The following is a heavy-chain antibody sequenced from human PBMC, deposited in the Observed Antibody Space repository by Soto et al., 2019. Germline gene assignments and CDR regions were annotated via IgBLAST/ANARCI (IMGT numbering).Heavy chain of an antibody. D-gene: IGHD3-3*01. CDR1: GGSISSGGYY. J-gene: IGHJ6*02. CDR3: AREPSLRDFWSGYGMDV. CDR2: IYYSGST. V-gene: IGHV4-31*03. Sequence: SETLSLTCTVSGGSISSGGYYWSWIRQHPGKGLEWIGYIYYSGSTYYNPSLKSRVTISVDTSKNQFSLKLSSVTAADTAVYYCAREPSLRDFWSGYGMDVWGQGTTVTVSS.